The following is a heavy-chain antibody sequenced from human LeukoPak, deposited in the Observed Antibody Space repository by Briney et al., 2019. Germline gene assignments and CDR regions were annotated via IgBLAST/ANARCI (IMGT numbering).Heavy chain of an antibody. V-gene: IGHV4-38-2*01. D-gene: IGHD5-18*01. Sequence: PSETLSLTCAVSGYSISSGYYWGWIRQPPGKGLEWIGNIYHSGSTYYNPSLKSRVTISVDTSKNQFSLKLSSVTAADTAVYYCARGYNYGLGPNIWGQGTMVTVSS. CDR3: ARGYNYGLGPNI. CDR2: IYHSGST. J-gene: IGHJ3*02. CDR1: GYSISSGYY.